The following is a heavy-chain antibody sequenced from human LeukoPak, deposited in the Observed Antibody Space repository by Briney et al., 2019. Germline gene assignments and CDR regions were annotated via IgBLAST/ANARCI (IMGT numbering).Heavy chain of an antibody. Sequence: SVKVSCKASGGTFSSYAISWVRQAPGQGLEWMGGIIPIFGTANYAQKFQGRVTITTDESTSTAYMELSSLRFEDTAVYYCARSYCSGGSCYRTRYYYYYYMDVWGKGTTVTVSS. CDR3: ARSYCSGGSCYRTRYYYYYYMDV. J-gene: IGHJ6*03. CDR1: GGTFSSYA. CDR2: IIPIFGTA. D-gene: IGHD2-15*01. V-gene: IGHV1-69*05.